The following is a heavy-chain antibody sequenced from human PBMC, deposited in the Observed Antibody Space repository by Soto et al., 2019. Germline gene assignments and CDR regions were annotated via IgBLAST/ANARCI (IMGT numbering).Heavy chain of an antibody. CDR3: ARRYGSCFDY. D-gene: IGHD5-18*01. CDR1: GGSISSYY. Sequence: QVQLQESGPGLVKPSETLSLTCTVSGGSISSYYWSWIRQPPGKGLEWIGYIYYSGSTNYNPSLXGXAXIXLDTSKNQVSLKLSSVTAADTAVYYCARRYGSCFDYWGQGTLVTVSS. J-gene: IGHJ4*02. CDR2: IYYSGST. V-gene: IGHV4-59*08.